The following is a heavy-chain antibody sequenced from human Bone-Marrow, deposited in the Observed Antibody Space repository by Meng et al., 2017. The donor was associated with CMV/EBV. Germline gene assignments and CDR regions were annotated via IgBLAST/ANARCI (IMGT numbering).Heavy chain of an antibody. CDR1: GFTFSSYA. V-gene: IGHV3-30-3*01. Sequence: GESLKISCAASGFTFSSYAMHWVRQAPGKGLEWVAVISYDGSNKYYADSVKGRFTISRDNSKNTLYLQMNSLRAEDTAVYYCASTGTVTTTAAGGDVWGQGPTVTGYS. CDR3: ASTGTVTTTAAGGDV. D-gene: IGHD4-11*01. J-gene: IGHJ6*01. CDR2: ISYDGSNK.